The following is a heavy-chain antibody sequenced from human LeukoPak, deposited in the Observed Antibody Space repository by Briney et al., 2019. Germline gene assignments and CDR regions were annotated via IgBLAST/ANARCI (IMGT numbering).Heavy chain of an antibody. J-gene: IGHJ4*02. CDR3: ARVNDSSGYLSGQIDY. CDR2: ISYDGSNK. Sequence: AGGSLRLSCAASGFTFSSYAMHWVRQAPGKGLEWVAVISYDGSNKYYADSVKGRFTISRDNSKNTLYLQMNSLRAEDTAVYYCARVNDSSGYLSGQIDYWGQGTLVTVSS. D-gene: IGHD3-22*01. V-gene: IGHV3-30*04. CDR1: GFTFSSYA.